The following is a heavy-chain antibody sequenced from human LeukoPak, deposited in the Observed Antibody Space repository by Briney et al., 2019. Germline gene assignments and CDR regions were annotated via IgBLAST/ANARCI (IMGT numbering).Heavy chain of an antibody. CDR3: ARGSPPRRNYDSRGYYSYYFDY. V-gene: IGHV1-24*01. J-gene: IGHJ4*02. Sequence: ASVKVSCKVSGNTLTELSMHWVRQAPGKGLEWMGGFDPEDGETIYAQKLQGRVTMTTDTSTSTVYMELRSLRSDDTAVYYCARGSPPRRNYDSRGYYSYYFDYWGQGTLVTVSS. CDR1: GNTLTELS. CDR2: FDPEDGET. D-gene: IGHD3-22*01.